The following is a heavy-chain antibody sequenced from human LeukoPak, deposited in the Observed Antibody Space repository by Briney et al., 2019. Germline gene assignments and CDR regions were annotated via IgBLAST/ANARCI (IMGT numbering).Heavy chain of an antibody. D-gene: IGHD6-13*01. Sequence: ASVKVSCKVSGYTLTELSMHWVRQAPGKGLEWMGGFDPEDGETIYAQKFQGRVTMTEDTSTDTAYMELSSLRSEDTAVYYCATASIYSSSWYFDYWGQGTLVTVSS. CDR1: GYTLTELS. V-gene: IGHV1-24*01. CDR3: ATASIYSSSWYFDY. J-gene: IGHJ4*02. CDR2: FDPEDGET.